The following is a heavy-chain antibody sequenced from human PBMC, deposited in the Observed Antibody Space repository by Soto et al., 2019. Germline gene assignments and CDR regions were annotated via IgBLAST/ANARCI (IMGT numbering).Heavy chain of an antibody. CDR1: GYTFTSYG. CDR2: ISAYNGNT. V-gene: IGHV1-18*01. CDR3: ARDRFDYTGIAAAREKGDAFDI. D-gene: IGHD6-13*01. J-gene: IGHJ3*02. Sequence: GGSVKDSFKASGYTFTSYGISLVRQAPGQGLEWMGWISAYNGNTNYSQKLQGRVTMTTDTSTSTAYMELRSLRSDDTAVYYCARDRFDYTGIAAAREKGDAFDIWGQGTMVTVSS.